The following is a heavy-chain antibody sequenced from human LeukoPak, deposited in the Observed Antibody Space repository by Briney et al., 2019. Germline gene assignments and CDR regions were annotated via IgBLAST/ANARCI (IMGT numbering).Heavy chain of an antibody. J-gene: IGHJ6*03. D-gene: IGHD5-12*01. CDR3: AKKRYSGSDFRWSYYSYMDV. V-gene: IGHV3-30*02. CDR1: GFAFSTHG. CDR2: IRYDGNDQ. Sequence: GGSLRLSCAASGFAFSTHGMHWVRQAPGKGLEWAAFIRYDGNDQDYADSVKGRFTISRDNSKNTLYLQMINLRPEDAAVYYCAKKRYSGSDFRWSYYSYMDVWGQGTTVTVSS.